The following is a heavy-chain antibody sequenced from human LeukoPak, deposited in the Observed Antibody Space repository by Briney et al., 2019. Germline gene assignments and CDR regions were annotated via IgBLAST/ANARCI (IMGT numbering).Heavy chain of an antibody. V-gene: IGHV3-21*01. CDR2: SSSSSSYI. CDR3: ARDPSSAGYFDY. J-gene: IGHJ4*01. CDR1: LCTVRNYI. Sequence: PGLSLTLSCPACLCTVRNYIMLLLRQPPARGLEWVSSSSSSSSYIYYPDLVKGRFTISRDNARNSLYLQMNSPRAEDTAVYYCARDPSSAGYFDYWGQGTLVTASS.